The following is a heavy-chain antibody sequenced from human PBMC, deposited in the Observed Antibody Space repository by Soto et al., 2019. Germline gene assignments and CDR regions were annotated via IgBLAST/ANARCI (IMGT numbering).Heavy chain of an antibody. V-gene: IGHV3-23*01. D-gene: IGHD3-3*01. CDR3: AKFDRIFGVVIRTHRMDV. J-gene: IGHJ6*03. Sequence: PGGSLRLSCAASGFTFSSYAMSWVRQAPGKGLEWVSAISGSGGSTYYADSVKGRFTISRDNSENTLYLQMNSLRAEDTAVYYCAKFDRIFGVVIRTHRMDVWGKGTKVTVSS. CDR2: ISGSGGST. CDR1: GFTFSSYA.